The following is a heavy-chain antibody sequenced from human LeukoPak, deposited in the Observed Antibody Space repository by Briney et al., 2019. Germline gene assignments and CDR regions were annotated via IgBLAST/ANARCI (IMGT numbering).Heavy chain of an antibody. CDR2: IYYSGSA. CDR1: GGSVSNGNYY. D-gene: IGHD3-10*01. CDR3: ARSQNSYGSGAY. J-gene: IGHJ4*02. V-gene: IGHV4-61*01. Sequence: SETLSLTCTVSGGSVSNGNYYWSWLRQPPGKALEWIGYIYYSGSANYNPSLEGRVTISVDTSKTQFSVKLSSVPAADTAVYYCARSQNSYGSGAYWSQGTLVTVSS.